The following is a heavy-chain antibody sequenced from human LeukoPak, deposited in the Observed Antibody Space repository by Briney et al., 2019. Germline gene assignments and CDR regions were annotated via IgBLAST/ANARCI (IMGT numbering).Heavy chain of an antibody. CDR2: ISAYNGNT. CDR3: ARDWGRYGSGSYFRN. V-gene: IGHV1-18*01. CDR1: GYTFTSYG. J-gene: IGHJ4*02. D-gene: IGHD3-10*01. Sequence: ASVKVSCKASGYTFTSYGISWVRQAPGQGLEWMGWISAYNGNTNYAQKLQGRVTMTTDTSTSTAYMELRSLRSDDTAVYYCARDWGRYGSGSYFRNWGQGTLVTVSS.